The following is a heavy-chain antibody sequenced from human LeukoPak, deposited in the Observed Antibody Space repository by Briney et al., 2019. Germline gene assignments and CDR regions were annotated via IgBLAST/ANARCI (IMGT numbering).Heavy chain of an antibody. CDR2: IHRTGST. J-gene: IGHJ5*02. V-gene: IGHV4-61*08. D-gene: IGHD3-10*01. CDR1: GASVGSAGSH. Sequence: SETPSLTCTVSGASVGSAGSHWMWIRQPPGKGLEYIGNIHRTGSTDYKPSLRSRVTISVDTSNNHFSLTLRSVTAADTAVYYCASLAEGESGRGSWGQGTFVTVSP. CDR3: ASLAEGESGRGS.